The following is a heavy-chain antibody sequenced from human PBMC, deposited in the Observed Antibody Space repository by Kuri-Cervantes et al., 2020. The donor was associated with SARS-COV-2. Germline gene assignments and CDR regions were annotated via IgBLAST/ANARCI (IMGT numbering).Heavy chain of an antibody. J-gene: IGHJ4*02. V-gene: IGHV1-18*01. CDR2: ISAYNDNT. CDR3: APAAVVTPYYFDY. Sequence: ASVKVSCKASGYPFTTYGISWVRQAPGQGLEWMGWISAYNDNTNYAQKLQGRVTMTTDTSTSTAYMELRSLRSDDTAVYYCAPAAVVTPYYFDYWGQGTLVTVSS. D-gene: IGHD2-21*02. CDR1: GYPFTTYG.